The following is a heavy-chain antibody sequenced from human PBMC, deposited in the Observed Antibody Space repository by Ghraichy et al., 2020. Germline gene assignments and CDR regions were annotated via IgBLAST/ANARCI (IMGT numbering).Heavy chain of an antibody. Sequence: GGSLRLSCAASGFTFSSYAMSWVRQAPGKGLEWVSAISGSGGSTYYADSVKGRFTISRDKSKNTLYVQMNSLRAEDTAVYYCAREGRCYDILTGYCDYYGMDVWGQGTTVTVSS. V-gene: IGHV3-23*01. CDR1: GFTFSSYA. CDR2: ISGSGGST. CDR3: AREGRCYDILTGYCDYYGMDV. J-gene: IGHJ6*02. D-gene: IGHD3-9*01.